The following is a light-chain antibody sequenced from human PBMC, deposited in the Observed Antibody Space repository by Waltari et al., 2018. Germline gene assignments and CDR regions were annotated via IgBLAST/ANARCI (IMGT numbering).Light chain of an antibody. CDR2: AAS. Sequence: DIQMTQSPSSLSASVGDRVTITCRASQSNSSYLNWYQQKPGKAPKLLIYAASSLQSRVPSRFSGSGSGTDFTLTISSLQPEDFATYYCQQSYSTPRTFGQGTKVEIK. J-gene: IGKJ1*01. CDR3: QQSYSTPRT. V-gene: IGKV1-39*01. CDR1: QSNSSY.